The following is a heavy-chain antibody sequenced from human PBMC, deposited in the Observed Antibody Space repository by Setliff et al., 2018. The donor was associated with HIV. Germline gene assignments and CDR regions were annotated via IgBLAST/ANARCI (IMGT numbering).Heavy chain of an antibody. CDR2: INRSGGTT. CDR1: GYTFTSYS. CDR3: AREAVGVVRNDYYYYGMDV. V-gene: IGHV1-46*01. Sequence: SVKVSCKASGYTFTSYSMHWVRQAPGQGLEWMGIINRSGGTTNYAQKFQGRVTITTDESTSTAYMELSSLRSEDTAVYYCAREAVGVVRNDYYYYGMDVWGQGTTVTVSS. J-gene: IGHJ6*02. D-gene: IGHD3-3*01.